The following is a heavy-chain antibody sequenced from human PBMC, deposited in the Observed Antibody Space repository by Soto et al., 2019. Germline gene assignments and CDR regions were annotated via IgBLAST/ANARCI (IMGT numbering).Heavy chain of an antibody. CDR1: GGSISSGGYY. Sequence: PSETLSLTGTVSGGSISSGGYYWSWIRRHPGKGLEWIGYIYYGGSTYYNPSLKSRATISGDTSKNQFSLKLSSVTATDTAVYYCARGGYYYENSGQNAYDYWGQGILVTVSS. J-gene: IGHJ4*01. CDR3: ARGGYYYENSGQNAYDY. CDR2: IYYGGST. V-gene: IGHV4-31*03. D-gene: IGHD3-22*01.